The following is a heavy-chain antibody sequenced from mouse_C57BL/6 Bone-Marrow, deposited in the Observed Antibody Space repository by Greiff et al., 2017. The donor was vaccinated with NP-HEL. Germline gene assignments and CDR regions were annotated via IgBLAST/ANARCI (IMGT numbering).Heavy chain of an antibody. Sequence: QVQLKESGAELARPGASVKMSCKASGYTFTSYTMHWVKQRPGQGLEWIGYINPSSGYTKYNQKFKDKATLTADKSSSTAYMQLSSLTSEDSAVYYCARGITTVVATWGQGTTLTVSS. CDR1: GYTFTSYT. D-gene: IGHD1-1*01. CDR2: INPSSGYT. CDR3: ARGITTVVAT. V-gene: IGHV1-4*01. J-gene: IGHJ2*01.